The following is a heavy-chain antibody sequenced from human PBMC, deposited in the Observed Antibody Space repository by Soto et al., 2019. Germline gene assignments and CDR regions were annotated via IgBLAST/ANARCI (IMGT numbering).Heavy chain of an antibody. CDR2: ISGSGGST. CDR3: LNETKGADPGRIYY. Sequence: GGSLRLSCAASGFTFSSYAMSWVRQAPGKGLEWVSAISGSGGSTYYADSVKGRFTISRDNSKNTLYLQMNSLRAEDTAVYYCLNETKGADPGRIYYWARGSLVPVSS. J-gene: IGHJ4*02. D-gene: IGHD1-1*01. V-gene: IGHV3-23*01. CDR1: GFTFSSYA.